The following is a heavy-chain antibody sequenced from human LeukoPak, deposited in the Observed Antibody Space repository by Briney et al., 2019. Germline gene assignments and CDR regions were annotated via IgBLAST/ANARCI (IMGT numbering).Heavy chain of an antibody. V-gene: IGHV4-34*01. J-gene: IGHJ4*02. Sequence: SETLSLTCAVYGGSFSGYYWSWIRQPPGKGLEWIGEINHSGSTNYNPSLKSRVTISVDTSKNHFSLKLSSVTAADTAVYYCARDSSSWYRNPFDYWGQGTLVTVSS. CDR1: GGSFSGYY. D-gene: IGHD6-13*01. CDR2: INHSGST. CDR3: ARDSSSWYRNPFDY.